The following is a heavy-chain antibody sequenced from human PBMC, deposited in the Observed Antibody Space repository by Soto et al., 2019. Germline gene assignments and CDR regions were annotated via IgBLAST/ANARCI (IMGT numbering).Heavy chain of an antibody. CDR1: GFTFSSYW. CDR3: ARDLSYYDSSGYYPWFDP. D-gene: IGHD3-22*01. J-gene: IGHJ5*02. Sequence: EVQLVESGGGLVQPGGSLRLSCAASGFTFSSYWMHWVRQAPGKGLVWVSRINSDGSSTSYADSVKGRFTISRDNAKNTLYLQMNRLRAEDTAVYYCARDLSYYDSSGYYPWFDPWGQGTLVTVSS. V-gene: IGHV3-74*01. CDR2: INSDGSST.